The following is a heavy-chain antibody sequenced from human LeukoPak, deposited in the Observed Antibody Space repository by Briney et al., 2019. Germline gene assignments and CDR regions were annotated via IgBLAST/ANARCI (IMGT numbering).Heavy chain of an antibody. CDR3: ASTTRGGTYYYYMDV. J-gene: IGHJ6*03. CDR2: ITSSSSYV. D-gene: IGHD1-1*01. V-gene: IGHV3-21*04. Sequence: GGSLRLSCEASGFTFSSYNMNWVRQAPGKRLEWVSSITSSSSYVFYADSVKGRFTVSRDNSKNTLYLQMNSLRAEDTAVYYCASTTRGGTYYYYMDVWGKGTTVTISS. CDR1: GFTFSSYN.